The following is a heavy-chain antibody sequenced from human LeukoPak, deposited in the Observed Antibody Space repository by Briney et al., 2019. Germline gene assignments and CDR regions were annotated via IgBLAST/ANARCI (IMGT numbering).Heavy chain of an antibody. CDR2: ISYDGSNK. Sequence: PGRSLRLSCAASGFTFSSYGMHWVRQAPGKGLEWVAVISYDGSNKYYADSVKGRFTISRDNSKNTLYLQMNSLRAEDTAVYYCARRGYCSSTSCPLWFDPWGQGTLVTVSS. V-gene: IGHV3-30*03. CDR3: ARRGYCSSTSCPLWFDP. CDR1: GFTFSSYG. D-gene: IGHD2-2*01. J-gene: IGHJ5*02.